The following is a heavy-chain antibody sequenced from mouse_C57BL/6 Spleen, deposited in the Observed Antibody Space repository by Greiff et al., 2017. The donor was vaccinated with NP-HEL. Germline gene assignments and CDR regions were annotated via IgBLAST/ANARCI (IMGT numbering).Heavy chain of an antibody. J-gene: IGHJ1*03. D-gene: IGHD2-1*01. V-gene: IGHV1-22*01. CDR1: GYTFTDYN. CDR2: INPNNGGT. CDR3: ARLYSDYGNYEDWYFDV. Sequence: VQLQQSGPELVKPGASVKMSCKASGYTFTDYNMHWVKQSHGKSLEWIGYINPNNGGTSYNQKFKGKATLTVNKSSSTAYMELRSLTSEDSAVYYCARLYSDYGNYEDWYFDVWGTGTTVTVSS.